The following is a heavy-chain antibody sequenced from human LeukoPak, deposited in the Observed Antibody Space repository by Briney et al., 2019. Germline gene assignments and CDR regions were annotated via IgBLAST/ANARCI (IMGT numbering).Heavy chain of an antibody. J-gene: IGHJ4*02. D-gene: IGHD3-22*01. Sequence: GSLRLSCAASGFTFSSYSMNWVRQAPGKGLEWVSAISGSGGSTYYADSVKGRFTISRDNSKNTLYLQMNSLRAEDTAVYYCAKMGLDYYASSGYYGYFDYWGQGTLVTVSS. V-gene: IGHV3-23*01. CDR3: AKMGLDYYASSGYYGYFDY. CDR2: ISGSGGST. CDR1: GFTFSSYS.